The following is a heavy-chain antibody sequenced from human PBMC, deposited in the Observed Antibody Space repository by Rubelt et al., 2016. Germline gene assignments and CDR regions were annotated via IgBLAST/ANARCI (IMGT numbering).Heavy chain of an antibody. J-gene: IGHJ4*02. CDR3: VTDGDY. CDR2: FDPEDGKR. CDR1: GHTLIELS. V-gene: IGHV1-24*01. Sequence: QVQLVQSGAQVKKPGASVKVSCKVSGHTLIELSVHWVRQVPGKGLEWMGGFDPEDGKRDYEQKCQGRVTVTEDTSTDTGYMELSSLRSDDTAVYYCVTDGDYWGQGTLVTVSS.